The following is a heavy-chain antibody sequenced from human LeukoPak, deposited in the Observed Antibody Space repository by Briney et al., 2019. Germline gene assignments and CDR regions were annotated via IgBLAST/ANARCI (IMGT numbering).Heavy chain of an antibody. CDR1: GFTFSSYA. J-gene: IGHJ6*02. CDR3: ATDVKEQLIMYGMDV. Sequence: GGSLRLSCAASGFTFSSYAMSWVRQAPGKGLEWVGRIKSKTDGGTIDYVESVKGRFTISGDDLKNTLYLQMNNLKTEDTAVYYCATDVKEQLIMYGMDVWGQGTTVTVS. V-gene: IGHV3-15*01. D-gene: IGHD2-8*01. CDR2: IKSKTDGGTI.